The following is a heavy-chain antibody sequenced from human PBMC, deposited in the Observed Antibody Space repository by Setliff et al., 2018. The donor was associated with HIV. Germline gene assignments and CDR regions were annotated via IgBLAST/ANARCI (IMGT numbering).Heavy chain of an antibody. CDR3: AKGHGDYRGNYMDV. Sequence: GGSLRLSCAASGFDFRFYAMSWVRQAPGKGLECVSSISGSGVASDADSVGGRFTISRDNFKDMLYLQMDSLRADDTAVYYCAKGHGDYRGNYMDVWGKGTTVTVSS. V-gene: IGHV3-23*01. CDR1: GFDFRFYA. J-gene: IGHJ6*03. CDR2: ISGSGVAS. D-gene: IGHD4-17*01.